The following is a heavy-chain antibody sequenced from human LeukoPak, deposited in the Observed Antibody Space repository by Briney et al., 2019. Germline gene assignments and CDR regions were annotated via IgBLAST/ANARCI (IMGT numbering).Heavy chain of an antibody. Sequence: PGGSLRLSCAASGFTFSTYAMPWVRQAPGKGLEWVSAISGSGGSTYYADSVKGRFTISRDNSKNTLYLQMNSLRAEDTAVYYCAKDLLGVNSVAGNEFDWFDPWGQGTLVTVSS. V-gene: IGHV3-23*01. CDR2: ISGSGGST. J-gene: IGHJ5*02. CDR1: GFTFSTYA. D-gene: IGHD6-19*01. CDR3: AKDLLGVNSVAGNEFDWFDP.